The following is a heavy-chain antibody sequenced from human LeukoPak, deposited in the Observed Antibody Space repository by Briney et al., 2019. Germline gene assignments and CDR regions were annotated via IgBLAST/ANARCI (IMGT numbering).Heavy chain of an antibody. CDR1: GGSISSYY. V-gene: IGHV4-59*08. D-gene: IGHD4-17*01. J-gene: IGHJ2*01. Sequence: SETLSLTCTVSGGSISSYYWSWIRQPPGKGLEWIGYIYYSGSTSYNPSLKSRVTISVDTSRNQFSLKLNSVTAADTAVYYCARGGLSTVYWNFDLWGRGTLVTVSS. CDR3: ARGGLSTVYWNFDL. CDR2: IYYSGST.